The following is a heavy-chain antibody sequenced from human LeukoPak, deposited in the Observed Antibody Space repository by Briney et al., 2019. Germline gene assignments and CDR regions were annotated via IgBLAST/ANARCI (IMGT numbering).Heavy chain of an antibody. Sequence: GGSLRLSCEASGFTFNDYAMYWVRQTPGKGLEWVTLISYDGYDKSYADSVRGRFTISRDNSKNTLYLQMDSLRSEDTAVYFCARDFFPVVDSSWYEIGYWGQGTLVTVSS. CDR1: GFTFNDYA. V-gene: IGHV3-30-3*01. CDR2: ISYDGYDK. CDR3: ARDFFPVVDSSWYEIGY. D-gene: IGHD6-13*01. J-gene: IGHJ4*02.